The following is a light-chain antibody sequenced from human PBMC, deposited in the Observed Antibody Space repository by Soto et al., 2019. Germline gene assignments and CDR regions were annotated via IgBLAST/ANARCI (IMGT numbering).Light chain of an antibody. CDR1: QSISSW. CDR2: DAS. Sequence: DIQMTQSPSTLSASVGDRVTITCRASQSISSWLAWYQQKPGKAPKLLIYDASSLESGVPSRFSGSGSGTEFTLTISSLQPDDFATYYCQQYNSYSRPFGQGTNVDIK. V-gene: IGKV1-5*01. CDR3: QQYNSYSRP. J-gene: IGKJ1*01.